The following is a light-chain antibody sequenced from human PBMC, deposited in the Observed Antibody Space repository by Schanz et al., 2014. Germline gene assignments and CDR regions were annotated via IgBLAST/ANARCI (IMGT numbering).Light chain of an antibody. Sequence: QSVLTQPPSMSGAPGQRVTISCTGTSSNIGSGYVVHWYQHLPGTAPKLLIYDNNNRPSGVPDRFSGSKSGTSASLAITGLQAEDEADYYCQSYDTSLRTYLCGGGTKLTVL. J-gene: IGLJ3*02. CDR2: DNN. CDR1: SSNIGSGYV. CDR3: QSYDTSLRTYL. V-gene: IGLV1-40*01.